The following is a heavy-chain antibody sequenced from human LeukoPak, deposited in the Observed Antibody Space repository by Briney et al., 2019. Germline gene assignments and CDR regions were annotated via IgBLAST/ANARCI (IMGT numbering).Heavy chain of an antibody. V-gene: IGHV1-18*01. Sequence: GASVKVSCKASGYTFTSYGISWVRQAPGQGLEWMGWISAYNGNTNYAQKLQGRVTMTRNTSISTAYMELSSLRSEDTAVYYCAREVAAAGNRYFDYWGQGTLVTVSS. D-gene: IGHD6-13*01. CDR1: GYTFTSYG. CDR3: AREVAAAGNRYFDY. J-gene: IGHJ4*02. CDR2: ISAYNGNT.